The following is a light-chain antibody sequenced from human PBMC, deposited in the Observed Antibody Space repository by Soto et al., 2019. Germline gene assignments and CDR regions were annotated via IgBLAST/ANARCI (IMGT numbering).Light chain of an antibody. Sequence: ESILTQSQATLSLSPGERATLSCRASQSLSSTLAWYQQKPGQAPRLLIYDASNRATGIPARFSGSGSGPDFTLTISSLEPGDFAVYYCQQRSNWPWTFGQGTKV. V-gene: IGKV3-11*01. J-gene: IGKJ1*01. CDR3: QQRSNWPWT. CDR2: DAS. CDR1: QSLSST.